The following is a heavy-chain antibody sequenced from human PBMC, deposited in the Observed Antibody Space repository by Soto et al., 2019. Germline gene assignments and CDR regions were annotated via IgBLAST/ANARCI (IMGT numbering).Heavy chain of an antibody. CDR2: IIPIFGTA. CDR1: GGTFSSYA. J-gene: IGHJ4*02. D-gene: IGHD3-22*01. V-gene: IGHV1-69*06. Sequence: ASVKVSCKASGGTFSSYAISWVRQAPGQGLEWMGGIIPIFGTANYAQKFQGRVTITADKSTSTAYMELSSLRSEDTAVYYCARDSLDYDSSGYFWGFDDWGEGPLVPV. CDR3: ARDSLDYDSSGYFWGFDD.